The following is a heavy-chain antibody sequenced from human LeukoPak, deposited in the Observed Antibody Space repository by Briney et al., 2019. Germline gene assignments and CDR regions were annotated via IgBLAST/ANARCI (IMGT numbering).Heavy chain of an antibody. CDR1: GFTFSMYG. Sequence: GRSLRLSCAASGFTFSMYGTHWVRQAPGKGLEWVAVIANDGKTTYYADSVKGRFTISRDNSKNTLYLQMNSLRAEDTAVYYCARENGYKVFDYWGQGTLVTVSS. D-gene: IGHD5-24*01. CDR3: ARENGYKVFDY. CDR2: IANDGKTT. V-gene: IGHV3-30*03. J-gene: IGHJ4*02.